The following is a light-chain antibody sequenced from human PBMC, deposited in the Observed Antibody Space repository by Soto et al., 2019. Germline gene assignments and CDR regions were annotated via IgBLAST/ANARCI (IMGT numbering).Light chain of an antibody. J-gene: IGLJ1*01. CDR3: SSYTSDTSPYV. CDR2: EVK. Sequence: QSALTQPASVSGSPGQSITISCTGTSSDIGGYNYVSWYQHHPGKAPKLMIYEVKNRPSGVSNRFSGSKSGNTASLTISGLQADDEGDYYCSSYTSDTSPYVFGTGTKLTVL. CDR1: SSDIGGYNY. V-gene: IGLV2-14*01.